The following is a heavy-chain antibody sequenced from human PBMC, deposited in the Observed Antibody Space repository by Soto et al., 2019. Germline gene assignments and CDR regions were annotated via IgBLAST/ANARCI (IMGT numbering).Heavy chain of an antibody. CDR1: GYTFTGYY. D-gene: IGHD2-15*01. Sequence: ASVKVSCKASGYTFTGYYMHWVRQAPGQGLEWMGWVNPNSGGTKYAQKFQGWVTMTRDTSISTASMELSRLISDDTVGYYCARAGLTHAFDIWGQGTRVTVSS. V-gene: IGHV1-2*04. J-gene: IGHJ3*02. CDR2: VNPNSGGT. CDR3: ARAGLTHAFDI.